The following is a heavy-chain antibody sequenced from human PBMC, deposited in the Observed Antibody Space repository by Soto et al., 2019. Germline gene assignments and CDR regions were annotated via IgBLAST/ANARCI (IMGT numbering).Heavy chain of an antibody. Sequence: PSXTLSLTCTVSGGSISSISYYWVWIRQPPGKGLEWIGSIYYSGSTYYNPSLKSRVTISVDTSKNQFSLKLSSVTAADTAVYYCARHSRTICGVVNNRFDPWGQGTLVTVFS. CDR1: GGSISSISYY. D-gene: IGHD3-3*01. CDR2: IYYSGST. J-gene: IGHJ5*02. CDR3: ARHSRTICGVVNNRFDP. V-gene: IGHV4-39*01.